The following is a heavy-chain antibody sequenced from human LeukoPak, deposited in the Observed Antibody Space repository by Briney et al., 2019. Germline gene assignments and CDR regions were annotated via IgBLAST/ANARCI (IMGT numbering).Heavy chain of an antibody. V-gene: IGHV3-9*01. CDR1: GFTFDDYA. CDR3: SYDTTGPKDY. CDR2: ISWNSGSI. Sequence: QPGGSLRLSCAASGFTFDDYAMHWVRQAPGKGLEWVSGISWNSGSIGYADSVKGRFTISRDNAKNTLYLQMNSLRAEDTAVYYCSYDTTGPKDYWGQGTLVTVSS. J-gene: IGHJ4*02. D-gene: IGHD2-8*02.